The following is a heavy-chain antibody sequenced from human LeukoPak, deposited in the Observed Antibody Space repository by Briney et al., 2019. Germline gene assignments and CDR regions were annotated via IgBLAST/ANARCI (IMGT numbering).Heavy chain of an antibody. CDR2: ISGSGGST. CDR1: GFTFSSYA. D-gene: IGHD1-20*01. J-gene: IGHJ4*02. Sequence: GGSLRLSCAASGFTFSSYAMSWVRQAPGKGLEWVSAISGSGGSTYYADSVKGRFTISRDNSKNTLYLQMNSLRAEDTAVYYCVKVGYNWNDATFGYWGQGTLVTVSS. CDR3: VKVGYNWNDATFGY. V-gene: IGHV3-23*01.